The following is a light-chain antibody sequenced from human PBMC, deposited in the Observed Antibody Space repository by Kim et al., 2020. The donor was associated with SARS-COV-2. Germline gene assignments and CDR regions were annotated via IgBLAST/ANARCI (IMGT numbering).Light chain of an antibody. V-gene: IGKV1-8*01. CDR1: QGISSY. CDR2: AAS. CDR3: QQYYSYPPYT. Sequence: ASTGDRVTSPCRASQGISSYLAWYQQKPGKAPKLLIYAASTLQSGVPSRFSGSGSGTDFTLTLRCLQSEDFATYYCQQYYSYPPYTFGQGPELEIK. J-gene: IGKJ2*01.